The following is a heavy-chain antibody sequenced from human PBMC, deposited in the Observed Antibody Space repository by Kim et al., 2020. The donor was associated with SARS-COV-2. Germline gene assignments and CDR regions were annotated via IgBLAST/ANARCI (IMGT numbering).Heavy chain of an antibody. V-gene: IGHV4-34*01. J-gene: IGHJ5*02. CDR1: GGSFSGYY. CDR2: INHSGST. Sequence: SETLSLTCAVYGGSFSGYYWSWIRQPPGKGLEWIGEINHSGSTNYNPSLKSRVTISVDTSKNQFSLELSSVTAADTAVYYCARGRIRFLEWLLTENWFDPWGQGTLVTVSS. D-gene: IGHD3-3*01. CDR3: ARGRIRFLEWLLTENWFDP.